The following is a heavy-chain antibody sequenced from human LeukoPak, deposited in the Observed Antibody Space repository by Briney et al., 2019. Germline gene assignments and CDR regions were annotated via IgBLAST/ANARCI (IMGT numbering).Heavy chain of an antibody. CDR2: VSGSGGNS. V-gene: IGHV3-23*01. J-gene: IGHJ4*02. CDR1: GFSFGTYA. Sequence: GGSLRLSCAASGFSFGTYAMTWVRQAPGKGLECVSTVSGSGGNSYYTDSVKGRFTISRDNSKNTLFLQMSSLRAEDTALYYCTKGGVVSAFGYWGQGVLVTVSS. CDR3: TKGGVVSAFGY. D-gene: IGHD3-22*01.